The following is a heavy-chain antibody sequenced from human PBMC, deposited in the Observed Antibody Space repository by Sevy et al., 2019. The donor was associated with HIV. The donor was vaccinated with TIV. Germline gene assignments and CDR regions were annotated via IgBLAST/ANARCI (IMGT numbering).Heavy chain of an antibody. CDR2: IYYSGST. CDR1: GGSISSSSYY. D-gene: IGHD4-17*01. V-gene: IGHV4-39*01. Sequence: SETLSLTCTVSGGSISSSSYYWGWIRQPPGKGLEWIGSIYYSGSTYYNPSLKSRVTISVDTSKNQFSLKLSSVTAADTAVYYCARHQPLTTVTKEFDYWGQGTLVTVSS. J-gene: IGHJ4*02. CDR3: ARHQPLTTVTKEFDY.